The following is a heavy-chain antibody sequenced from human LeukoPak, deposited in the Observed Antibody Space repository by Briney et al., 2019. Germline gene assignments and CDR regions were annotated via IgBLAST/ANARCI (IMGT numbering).Heavy chain of an antibody. V-gene: IGHV4-4*02. J-gene: IGHJ4*02. CDR3: ARDGFSAYDRDLDY. Sequence: MASETLSLTCAVSGGFLSSSDWWSWVRQPPGKGLEWIGEISHSGSINYNPSLKSRVTISLDKSKNQFSLRLTSVTAADTAVYYCARDGFSAYDRDLDYWGQGTLVTVSS. CDR1: GGFLSSSDW. D-gene: IGHD5-12*01. CDR2: ISHSGSI.